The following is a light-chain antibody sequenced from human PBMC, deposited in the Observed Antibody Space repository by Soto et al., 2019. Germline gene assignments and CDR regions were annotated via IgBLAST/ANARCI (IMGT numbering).Light chain of an antibody. CDR1: QSVSSSY. V-gene: IGKV3-20*01. Sequence: EIVLTQSPGTLSLSPGERATLSCRASQSVSSSYIAWYQQKPGQAPRLLIYGASSRATGTPDRFSGSGSGTDFTLTISRLEPEDFAVYYCQQYGSSLFTFGPGTNADIK. CDR2: GAS. J-gene: IGKJ3*01. CDR3: QQYGSSLFT.